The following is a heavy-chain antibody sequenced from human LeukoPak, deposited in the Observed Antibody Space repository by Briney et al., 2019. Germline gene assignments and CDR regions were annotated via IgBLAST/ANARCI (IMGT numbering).Heavy chain of an antibody. CDR3: ARMAYGYSYGYAPDD. V-gene: IGHV4-59*01. Sequence: SETLSLTCTVSGGSISRYSWSWIRQPPGNGLEWIGYIYNSGSTNYNPSLKSRVTISVDTSKNHFSLKLSSVTAADTAVYYCARMAYGYSYGYAPDDWGQGTLATVSS. CDR2: IYNSGST. CDR1: GGSISRYS. J-gene: IGHJ4*02. D-gene: IGHD5-18*01.